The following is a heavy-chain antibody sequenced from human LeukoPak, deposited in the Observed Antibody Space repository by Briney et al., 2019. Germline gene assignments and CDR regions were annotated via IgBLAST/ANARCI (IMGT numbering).Heavy chain of an antibody. V-gene: IGHV4-39*07. CDR1: GGSISSTSYY. CDR3: ARSFFGSGSYYVN. CDR2: IYYSWDT. D-gene: IGHD3-10*01. Sequence: SETLSLTCTVSGGSISSTSYYWGWIRQPPGKGLEWTGSIYYSWDTYYNPSLKSRVTISVDTSKNQFSLKLSSVTAADTAVYFCARSFFGSGSYYVNWGQGTLVTVSS. J-gene: IGHJ4*02.